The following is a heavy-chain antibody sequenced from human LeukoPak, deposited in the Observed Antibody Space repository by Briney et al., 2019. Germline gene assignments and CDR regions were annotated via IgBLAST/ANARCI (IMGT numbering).Heavy chain of an antibody. D-gene: IGHD6-13*01. CDR3: ARAYSIYFDY. CDR2: IKEDGSEK. V-gene: IGHV3-7*01. J-gene: IGHJ4*02. CDR1: GFTFSSYW. Sequence: GGSLRLSCAASGFTFSSYWMTWVRQTPGKGLEWVANIKEDGSEKYYVDSVKGRFTISRDNAKNSLYLQMNSLRAEDTAVYYCARAYSIYFDYWGQGTLVTVSS.